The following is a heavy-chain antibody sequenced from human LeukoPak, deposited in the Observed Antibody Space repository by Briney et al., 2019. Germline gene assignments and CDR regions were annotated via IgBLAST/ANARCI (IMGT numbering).Heavy chain of an antibody. Sequence: GGSLRLSCAASGFTFSTFAMIWVRQAPGKGLEWVAFIRFDGSEIYSADSVKGRFTFSRDNSKNMLYLQMNSLRPEDTAVYYCAKGRDFLLDYWAQGTLVTVSS. V-gene: IGHV3-30*02. CDR3: AKGRDFLLDY. CDR1: GFTFSTFA. D-gene: IGHD2/OR15-2a*01. J-gene: IGHJ4*02. CDR2: IRFDGSEI.